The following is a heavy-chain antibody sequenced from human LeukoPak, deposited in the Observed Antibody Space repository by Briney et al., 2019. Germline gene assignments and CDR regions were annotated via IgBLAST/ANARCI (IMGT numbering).Heavy chain of an antibody. CDR2: IYYSGST. CDR1: GGSISSSSYY. D-gene: IGHD3-10*01. Sequence: SETLSLTCTVSGGSISSSSYYWGWIRQPPGKGLEWIGSIYYSGSTYYNPSLKSRVTISVDTSKNQFSLKLSSVTAADTAVYYCAREVPPYGWGSGTLRREFDPWGQGTLVTVSS. V-gene: IGHV4-39*07. J-gene: IGHJ5*02. CDR3: AREVPPYGWGSGTLRREFDP.